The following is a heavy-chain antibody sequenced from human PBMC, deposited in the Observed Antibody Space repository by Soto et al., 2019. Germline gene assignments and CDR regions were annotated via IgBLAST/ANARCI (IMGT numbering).Heavy chain of an antibody. V-gene: IGHV4-59*08. J-gene: IGHJ4*02. CDR2: IYYSGST. CDR3: ARHYGGALDY. D-gene: IGHD4-17*01. CDR1: GGSISSYY. Sequence: LSLTCTVSGGSISSYYWSWIRQPPGKGLEWIGYIYYSGSTNYNPSLKSRVTISVDTSKNQFSLKLSSVTAADTAVYYCARHYGGALDYWGQGTLVTVSS.